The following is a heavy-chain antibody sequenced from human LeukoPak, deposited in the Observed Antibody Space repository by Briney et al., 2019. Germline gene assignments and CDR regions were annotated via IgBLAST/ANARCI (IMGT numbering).Heavy chain of an antibody. CDR3: AREKSVGASMDV. CDR2: IYYSGST. CDR1: GGSISSGGYY. J-gene: IGHJ6*02. V-gene: IGHV4-31*03. Sequence: PSQTLSLTCTVSGGSISSGGYYWSWIRQHPGKGLEWIGYIYYSGSTYYNPSLKSRVTISVDTSRNQFSLKLSSVTAADTAVYYCAREKSVGASMDVWGQGTTVTVSS.